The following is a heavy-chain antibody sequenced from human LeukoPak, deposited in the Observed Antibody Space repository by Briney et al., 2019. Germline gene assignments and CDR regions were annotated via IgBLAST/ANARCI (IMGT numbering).Heavy chain of an antibody. CDR2: INWNGGST. V-gene: IGHV3-20*04. J-gene: IGHJ4*02. Sequence: GGSLRLSCAASGFTFDDYGMSWVRQAPGKGLEWVSGINWNGGSTGYADSVKGRFTISRDNAKNSLYLQMNSLRAEDTALYYCATTSYYYDSSGYYLFDYWGQGTLVTVSS. D-gene: IGHD3-22*01. CDR1: GFTFDDYG. CDR3: ATTSYYYDSSGYYLFDY.